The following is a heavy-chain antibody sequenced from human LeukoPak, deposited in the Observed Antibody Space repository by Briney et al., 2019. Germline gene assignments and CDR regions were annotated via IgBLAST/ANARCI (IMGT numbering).Heavy chain of an antibody. CDR1: GYTFTGYF. J-gene: IGHJ4*02. V-gene: IGHV1-2*02. CDR3: ASGASTYYSDAGYYFDY. CDR2: INPKSGGT. D-gene: IGHD3-22*01. Sequence: GASVKVSCKASGYTFTGYFMHWVRQAPGQGLEWMGWINPKSGGTNYAQKFQGRVTMTRDTSINTAYMELSRLTCDDAVGYYCASGASTYYSDAGYYFDYWGQGILVTVSS.